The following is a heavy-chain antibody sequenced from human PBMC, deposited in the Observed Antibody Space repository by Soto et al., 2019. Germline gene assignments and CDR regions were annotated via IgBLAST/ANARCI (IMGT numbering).Heavy chain of an antibody. V-gene: IGHV4-34*01. J-gene: IGHJ6*02. CDR1: GGSFSGYY. Sequence: SETLSLTCAVYGGSFSGYYWSWIRQPPGKGLEWIGEINHSGSTNYNPSLKSRVTISVDTSKNQFSLKLSSVTAADTAVYYCASSPRYCSSTSCYRNYYYGMDVWGQGTTVTVSS. D-gene: IGHD2-2*01. CDR2: INHSGST. CDR3: ASSPRYCSSTSCYRNYYYGMDV.